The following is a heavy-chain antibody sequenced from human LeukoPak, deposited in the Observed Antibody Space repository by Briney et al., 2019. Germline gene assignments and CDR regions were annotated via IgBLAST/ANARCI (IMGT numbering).Heavy chain of an antibody. Sequence: TSSETLSLTCTVSGGSISSSSYYWGWIRQPPGKGLEWIGSIYYSGSTYYNPSLKSRVTISADTSENQFSLKLSSVTAADTAVYYCARHFFDWFRMKWFDPWGQGTLVTVSS. V-gene: IGHV4-39*01. CDR2: IYYSGST. CDR3: ARHFFDWFRMKWFDP. CDR1: GGSISSSSYY. J-gene: IGHJ5*02. D-gene: IGHD3-9*01.